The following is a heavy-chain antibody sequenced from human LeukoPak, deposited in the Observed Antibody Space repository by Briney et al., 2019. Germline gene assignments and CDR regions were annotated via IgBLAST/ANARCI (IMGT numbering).Heavy chain of an antibody. V-gene: IGHV4-39*07. CDR2: INHSGST. D-gene: IGHD3-10*01. CDR3: ARLGRLTYYYGSGSYRCWFDP. CDR1: GGSISSSSYY. Sequence: SETLSLTCTVSGGSISSSSYYWGWIRQPPGKGLEWIGEINHSGSTNYNPSLKSRVTISVDTSKNQFSLKLSSVTAADTAVYYCARLGRLTYYYGSGSYRCWFDPWGQGTLVTVSS. J-gene: IGHJ5*02.